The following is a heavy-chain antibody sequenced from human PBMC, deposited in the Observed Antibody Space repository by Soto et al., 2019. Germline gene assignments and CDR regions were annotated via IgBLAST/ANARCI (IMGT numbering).Heavy chain of an antibody. J-gene: IGHJ4*02. CDR3: AKGPRNSGYYYSPPFDY. V-gene: IGHV3-30*18. D-gene: IGHD3-22*01. CDR1: GFTFSSYG. Sequence: QVQLVESGGGVVQPGRSLRLSCAASGFTFSSYGMHWVRQAPGKGLEWVAVISYDGSNKYYADSVKGRFTISRDNSKNTLYLQMNSLRAEDTAVYYCAKGPRNSGYYYSPPFDYWGQGTLVTVSS. CDR2: ISYDGSNK.